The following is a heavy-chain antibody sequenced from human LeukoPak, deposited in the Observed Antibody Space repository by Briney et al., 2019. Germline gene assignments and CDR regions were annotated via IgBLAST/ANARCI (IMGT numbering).Heavy chain of an antibody. CDR1: GFTVSSNY. CDR3: AKVITFGGVINPAKDY. V-gene: IGHV3-53*01. CDR2: IYSGGST. D-gene: IGHD3-16*02. Sequence: GGSLRLSCAASGFTVSSNYMSWVRQAPGKGLEWVSVIYSGGSTYYADSVKGRFTISRDNSKNTLYLQMNSLRAEDTAVYYCAKVITFGGVINPAKDYWGQGTLVTVSS. J-gene: IGHJ4*02.